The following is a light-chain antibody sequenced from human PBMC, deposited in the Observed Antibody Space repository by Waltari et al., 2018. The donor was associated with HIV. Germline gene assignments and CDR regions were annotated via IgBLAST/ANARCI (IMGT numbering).Light chain of an antibody. Sequence: QSVLTQPPSVSAAPEQKVTISGSGSSPNFVHAYVSWYPQLPGPAPKLLIYENNKRPPGIPDRFAGSKSGTSATLGITGLQTGDEADYYCGTWDSSLSAVFGTGTRVTVL. J-gene: IGLJ1*01. CDR2: ENN. CDR1: SPNFVHAY. V-gene: IGLV1-51*02. CDR3: GTWDSSLSAV.